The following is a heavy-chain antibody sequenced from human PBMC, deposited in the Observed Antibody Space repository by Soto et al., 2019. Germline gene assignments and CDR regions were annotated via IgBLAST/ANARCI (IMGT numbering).Heavy chain of an antibody. CDR3: GRVGSSSTWTPDF. D-gene: IGHD6-13*01. V-gene: IGHV3-21*01. J-gene: IGHJ4*02. CDR2: LTSDSNYK. Sequence: GGSLRLSCEASGFTFSSYSMNWVRQAPGKGLEWVSSLTSDSNYKYYADSVKGRFTISRDNAKNSLFLHMDTLRAEDTAVYYCGRVGSSSTWTPDFWGQGSMVIVAS. CDR1: GFTFSSYS.